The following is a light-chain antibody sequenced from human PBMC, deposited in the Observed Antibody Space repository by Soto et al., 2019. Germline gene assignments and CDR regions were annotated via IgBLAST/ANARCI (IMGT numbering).Light chain of an antibody. CDR3: SSYTSSSTRV. CDR1: GSDVGGYNY. V-gene: IGLV2-14*01. CDR2: EVS. Sequence: QSVLTQPASVSGSPGQSITISCTGTGSDVGGYNYVSWYQQHPGKAPKLMIYEVSNRPSGVSNRFSGSRSGNTASLTISGIQAEDEADYYCSSYTSSSTRVFGGGTKLTVL. J-gene: IGLJ3*02.